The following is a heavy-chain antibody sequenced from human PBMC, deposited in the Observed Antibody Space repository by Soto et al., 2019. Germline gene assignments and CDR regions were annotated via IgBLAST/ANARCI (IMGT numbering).Heavy chain of an antibody. Sequence: QVQLVQSGAEVKKPGSSVKVSCKASGGTFISYTISWVRQAPGQGLEWMGRIIPTLGIANYAQKFQGRVTITADQSTSTAYMELSSRRSEDTAVYYCARDVVVVAATEHSYSSSQVFQHWGQCTLVTVSS. V-gene: IGHV1-69*08. CDR3: ARDVVVVAATEHSYSSSQVFQH. CDR2: IIPTLGIA. J-gene: IGHJ1*01. CDR1: GGTFISYT. D-gene: IGHD2-15*01.